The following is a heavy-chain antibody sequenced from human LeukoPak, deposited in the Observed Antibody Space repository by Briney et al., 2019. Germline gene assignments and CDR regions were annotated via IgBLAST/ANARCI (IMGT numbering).Heavy chain of an antibody. CDR1: GGSFSGYY. D-gene: IGHD6-25*01. V-gene: IGHV4-34*01. Sequence: SETLSLTCAVYGGSFSGYYWSWIRQPPGKGLEWIGEINHSGRTNYNPSLKSRVTISVDTSKNQSSLKLSSVTAADTAVYYCARVAASRYYFDYWGQETLVTVSS. J-gene: IGHJ4*02. CDR3: ARVAASRYYFDY. CDR2: INHSGRT.